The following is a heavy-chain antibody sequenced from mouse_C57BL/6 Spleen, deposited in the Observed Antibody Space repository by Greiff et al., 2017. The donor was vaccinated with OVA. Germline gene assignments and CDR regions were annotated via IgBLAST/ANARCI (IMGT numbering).Heavy chain of an antibody. Sequence: VQLVESGAELVRPGASVTLSCKASGYTFTDYEMHWVKQTPVHGLEWIGAIDPETGGTAYNQKFKGKAILTADKSSSTAYMELRSLTSEDSAVYYCTRSLSSSYYFDYWGQGTTLTVSS. CDR3: TRSLSSSYYFDY. CDR1: GYTFTDYE. V-gene: IGHV1-15*01. J-gene: IGHJ2*01. D-gene: IGHD1-1*01. CDR2: IDPETGGT.